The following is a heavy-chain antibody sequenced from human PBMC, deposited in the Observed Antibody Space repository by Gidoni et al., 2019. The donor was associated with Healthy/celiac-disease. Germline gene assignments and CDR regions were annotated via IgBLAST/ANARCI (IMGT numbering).Heavy chain of an antibody. J-gene: IGHJ4*02. CDR2: IKSKTDGGTT. D-gene: IGHD3-22*01. CDR1: GFTFSNAW. V-gene: IGHV3-15*01. CDR3: TTDELSYYYDSSGSSYYFDY. Sequence: EVQLVESGGGLVKPGGSLRRACAASGFTFSNAWMSWVRQAPGKGLEWVGRIKSKTDGGTTDYAAPVKGRFTISRDDSKNTLYLQMNSLKTEDTAVYYCTTDELSYYYDSSGSSYYFDYWGQGTLVTVSS.